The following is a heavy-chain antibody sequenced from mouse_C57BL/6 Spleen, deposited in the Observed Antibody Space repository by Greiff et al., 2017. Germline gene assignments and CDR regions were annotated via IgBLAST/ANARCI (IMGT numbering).Heavy chain of an antibody. J-gene: IGHJ2*01. Sequence: VQLQQPGAELVKPGASVKMSCKASGYTFTRYWITWVKQRPGQGLEWIGDIYPGSGSTNYNEQFKSKATLTVDTSSSTAYMQRSSLTSEDAAVYYCARWIYDYGSSPDYWGQGTTLTVSS. CDR1: GYTFTRYW. CDR3: ARWIYDYGSSPDY. CDR2: IYPGSGST. D-gene: IGHD1-1*01. V-gene: IGHV1-55*01.